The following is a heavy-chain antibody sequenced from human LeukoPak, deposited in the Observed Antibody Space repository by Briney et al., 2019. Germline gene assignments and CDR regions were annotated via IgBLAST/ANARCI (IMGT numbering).Heavy chain of an antibody. CDR2: IYTSGST. CDR3: ARAVVPAAIGFDY. V-gene: IGHV4-61*02. CDR1: GGSISSGSYY. J-gene: IGHJ4*02. D-gene: IGHD2-2*01. Sequence: PSETLSLTCTVSGGSISSGSYYWSWIRQPAGKGLEWIGRIYTSGSTNYNPSLKSRVTISVDTSKNQFSLKLSSVTAADTAVYYCARAVVPAAIGFDYWGQGTLVTVSS.